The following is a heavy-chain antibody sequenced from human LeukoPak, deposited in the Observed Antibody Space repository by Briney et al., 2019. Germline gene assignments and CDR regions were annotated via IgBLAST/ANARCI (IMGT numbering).Heavy chain of an antibody. J-gene: IGHJ5*02. CDR2: MYDSGRT. CDR3: ARGYSGSSSWNWFDP. V-gene: IGHV4-59*12. D-gene: IGHD6-13*01. Sequence: PSETLSLTCTVSGDSIRNYYWNWIRQSPGKGLEWIGYMYDSGRTNYNPSLKSRVTILADMSKNQFSLKMSSVTAADTAVYYCARGYSGSSSWNWFDPWGQGTLVTVST. CDR1: GDSIRNYY.